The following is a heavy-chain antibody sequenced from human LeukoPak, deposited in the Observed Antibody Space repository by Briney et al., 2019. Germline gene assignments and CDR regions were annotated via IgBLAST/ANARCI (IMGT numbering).Heavy chain of an antibody. CDR2: INHSGST. V-gene: IGHV4-34*01. CDR1: DGSFSGYY. D-gene: IGHD2-2*01. Sequence: PSETLSLTCAVYDGSFSGYYWSWIRQPPGKGLEWIGEINHSGSTNYNPSLKSRVTLSVDTSKNQFSLKLSSVTAADTAVYYCARLRRGIVVVPAVKRGFDYWGQGTLVTVSS. J-gene: IGHJ4*02. CDR3: ARLRRGIVVVPAVKRGFDY.